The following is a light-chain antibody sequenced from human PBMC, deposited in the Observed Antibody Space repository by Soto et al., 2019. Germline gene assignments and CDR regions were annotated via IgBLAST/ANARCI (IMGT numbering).Light chain of an antibody. CDR1: QRVSTW. CDR2: AAS. V-gene: IGKV1-12*01. CDR3: QQAHSFPFT. J-gene: IGKJ3*01. Sequence: DIQMTPSPSSVSASVGDRATISCRASQRVSTWLAWYQQKPGKAPKLLIYAASRLQSGVPSRFSGSGSGTDFILTISSLQPEDFATYYCQQAHSFPFTCGPGTKVDN.